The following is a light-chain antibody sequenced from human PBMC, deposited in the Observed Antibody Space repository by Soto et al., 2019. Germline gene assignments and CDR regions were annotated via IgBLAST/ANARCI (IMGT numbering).Light chain of an antibody. Sequence: QSALTQPASVSGSPGQSITISCTGTSSDVGSYNYVSWFQHHPGKAPKLMIYDVSNRPSGVSNRFSASKSGNTASLTISGLQAEDEADYYCSLYTSDTTRLFGTGTKVTVL. CDR2: DVS. J-gene: IGLJ1*01. V-gene: IGLV2-14*03. CDR3: SLYTSDTTRL. CDR1: SSDVGSYNY.